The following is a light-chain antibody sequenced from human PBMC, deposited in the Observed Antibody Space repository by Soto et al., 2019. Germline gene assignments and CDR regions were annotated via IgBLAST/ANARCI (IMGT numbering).Light chain of an antibody. J-gene: IGKJ4*01. CDR2: GAF. Sequence: EIVMTQSPATLSVSPGERATLSCRASQSVDSNLAWYQQKPGQAPSLLIFGAFTRATGIPARVSGSGSGTDFHLTISSLQSEDFGVYFCQQYDKWPLTFGGGTKVEIK. V-gene: IGKV3D-15*01. CDR3: QQYDKWPLT. CDR1: QSVDSN.